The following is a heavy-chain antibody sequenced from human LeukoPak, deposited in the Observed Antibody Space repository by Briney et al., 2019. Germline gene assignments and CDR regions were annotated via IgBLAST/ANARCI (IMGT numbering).Heavy chain of an antibody. CDR2: IYHSGST. CDR1: GGSISSSNW. J-gene: IGHJ6*03. CDR3: AAGSSCCLRGLHYYYYMDV. D-gene: IGHD2-15*01. Sequence: SETLSLTCAVSGGSISSSNWWSWIRQPPGKGLEWIGEIYHSGSTNYNPSLKSRVTISVDKSKTQFSLKLSSVTAADTAVYYCAAGSSCCLRGLHYYYYMDVWGKGTAVTISS. V-gene: IGHV4-4*02.